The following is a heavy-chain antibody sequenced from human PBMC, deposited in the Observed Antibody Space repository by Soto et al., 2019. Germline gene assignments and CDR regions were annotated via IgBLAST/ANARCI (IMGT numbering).Heavy chain of an antibody. CDR1: GFTFGSYP. D-gene: IGHD1-1*01. V-gene: IGHV3-64*01. J-gene: IGHJ4*02. Sequence: EVQLVESGGGLVQPGGSLRLSCAASGFTFGSYPMHWVRQAPGKGLEYVSAISTNGDSTFYANSVKGRFTISRDNSKNSLYLQMGSLRAEDMGVYYWARDGMSRPRWVFDYWGQGTLVTASS. CDR2: ISTNGDST. CDR3: ARDGMSRPRWVFDY.